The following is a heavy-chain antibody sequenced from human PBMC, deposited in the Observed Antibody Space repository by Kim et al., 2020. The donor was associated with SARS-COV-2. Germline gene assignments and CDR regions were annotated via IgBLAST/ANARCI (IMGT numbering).Heavy chain of an antibody. Sequence: GGSLRLSCAASGFTFSDYYMSWIRQAPGKGLEWVSYISSSGSTIYYADSVKGRFTISRDNAKNSLYLQMNSLRAEDTAVYYCASPEPYSSSWYSFDYWGQGTLVTVSS. D-gene: IGHD6-13*01. V-gene: IGHV3-11*04. CDR2: ISSSGSTI. CDR3: ASPEPYSSSWYSFDY. CDR1: GFTFSDYY. J-gene: IGHJ4*02.